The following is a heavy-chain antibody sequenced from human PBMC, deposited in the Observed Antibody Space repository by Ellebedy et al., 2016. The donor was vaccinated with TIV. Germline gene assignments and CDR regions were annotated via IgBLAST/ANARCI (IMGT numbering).Heavy chain of an antibody. CDR1: GFTFSTYS. Sequence: PGGSLRLSCAASGFTFSTYSMNWVRQAPGKGLEWVSSISGSTASVYYAYSVKGRFTISRDKANNSLYLQMTSLSADDTAVYYCAREMRSPDWTKSNWYGALDNWGQGTLVTVAP. CDR2: ISGSTASV. J-gene: IGHJ4*02. D-gene: IGHD6-13*01. V-gene: IGHV3-48*01. CDR3: AREMRSPDWTKSNWYGALDN.